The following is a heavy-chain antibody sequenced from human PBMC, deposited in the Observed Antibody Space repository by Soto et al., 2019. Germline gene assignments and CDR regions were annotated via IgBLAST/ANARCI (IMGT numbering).Heavy chain of an antibody. J-gene: IGHJ6*02. CDR1: GGSIRSSSYY. CDR2: IYYSGST. CDR3: ARATVAYYYYGMDV. Sequence: SETQSLTYPVSGGSIRSSSYYWGWIRQPPGKGLEWIGSIYYSGSTYYNPSLKSRVTISVDTSKNQFSLKLSSVTAADTAVYYCARATVAYYYYGMDVWGQGTTVTVSS. V-gene: IGHV4-39*01. D-gene: IGHD4-17*01.